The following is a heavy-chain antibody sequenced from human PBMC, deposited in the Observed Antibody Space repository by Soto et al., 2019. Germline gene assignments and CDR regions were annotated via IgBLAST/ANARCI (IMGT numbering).Heavy chain of an antibody. D-gene: IGHD3-10*01. CDR1: GFTFSSYA. Sequence: PGGSLRLSCAASGFTFSSYAMHWVRQAPGKGLEWVAVISYDGSNKYYADSVKGRFTISRDNSKNTLYLQMNSLRAEDTAVYYCARGYYYGSGSYATTAYYYYYGMDVWGQGTTVTVSS. J-gene: IGHJ6*02. CDR2: ISYDGSNK. CDR3: ARGYYYGSGSYATTAYYYYYGMDV. V-gene: IGHV3-30-3*01.